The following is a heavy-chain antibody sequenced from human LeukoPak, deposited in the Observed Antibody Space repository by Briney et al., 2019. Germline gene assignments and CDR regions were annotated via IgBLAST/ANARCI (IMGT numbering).Heavy chain of an antibody. V-gene: IGHV3-30*03. CDR1: GFTFSRYG. J-gene: IGHJ6*02. CDR3: ATADQMPNSHYYNMDV. CDR2: ISNGGVEK. Sequence: PGGSLRLSCAASGFTFSRYGMHWVRQGPDKGLEWVAVISNGGVEKFSADSVKGRFTISRDNSKNTLYLQMSSLRPEDTAVYYCATADQMPNSHYYNMDVWGQGTMVAVSS. D-gene: IGHD4-23*01.